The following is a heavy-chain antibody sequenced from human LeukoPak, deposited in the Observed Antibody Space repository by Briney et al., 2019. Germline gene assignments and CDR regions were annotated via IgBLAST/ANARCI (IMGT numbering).Heavy chain of an antibody. Sequence: SQTLSLTCTVSGGSISSGGYYWRWIRQPPGKGLEWIGYIYHSGSTYYNPSLKSRVAISVDRSKNQFSLKLSSVTAADTAVYYCARGRMTRGLIVVVTHLYYFDYWGQGTLVTVSS. J-gene: IGHJ4*02. CDR2: IYHSGST. CDR3: ARGRMTRGLIVVVTHLYYFDY. V-gene: IGHV4-30-2*01. CDR1: GGSISSGGYY. D-gene: IGHD3-22*01.